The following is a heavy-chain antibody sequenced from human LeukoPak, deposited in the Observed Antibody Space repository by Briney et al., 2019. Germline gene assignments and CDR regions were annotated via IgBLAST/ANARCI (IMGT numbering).Heavy chain of an antibody. CDR1: GFALKSYS. J-gene: IGHJ6*03. Sequence: GGSLRLSCGGSGFALKSYSLTWVRRAPGKGLEWVSSISSTSAYIHYADSVKGRFTISRDNSKNTVYLQMNNLRAEDTALYYCAKDWSHRHYYYYMDVWGKGTTVTVSS. CDR3: AKDWSHRHYYYYMDV. V-gene: IGHV3-21*04. D-gene: IGHD1-14*01. CDR2: ISSTSAYI.